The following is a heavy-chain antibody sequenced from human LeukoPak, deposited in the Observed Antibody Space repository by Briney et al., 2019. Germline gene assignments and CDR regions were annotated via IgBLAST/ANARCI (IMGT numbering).Heavy chain of an antibody. V-gene: IGHV3-7*01. Sequence: GGSLRLSCAASGFTFRTYWMSWARQAPGKGLEWVASIQQDGSEKYYVDSVKGRFTISRDNAQSSLYLQMNNLRAEDTAVYYCARARGYCSGGSCYVYYFDYWGQGTLVTVSS. J-gene: IGHJ4*02. D-gene: IGHD2-15*01. CDR3: ARARGYCSGGSCYVYYFDY. CDR2: IQQDGSEK. CDR1: GFTFRTYW.